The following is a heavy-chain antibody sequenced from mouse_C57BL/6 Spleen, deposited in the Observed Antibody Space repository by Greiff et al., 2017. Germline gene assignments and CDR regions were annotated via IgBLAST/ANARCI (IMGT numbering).Heavy chain of an antibody. J-gene: IGHJ2*01. Sequence: EVQLVESGGGLVKPGGSLKLSCAASGFTFSSYAMSWVRQTPEKRLEWVATISDGGSYTYYPDNVKGRFTISRDNAKNNLYLQMSHLKSEDTAMYYCARDRTGPFDYWGQGTTLTVSS. CDR2: ISDGGSYT. CDR1: GFTFSSYA. CDR3: ARDRTGPFDY. V-gene: IGHV5-4*01. D-gene: IGHD4-1*01.